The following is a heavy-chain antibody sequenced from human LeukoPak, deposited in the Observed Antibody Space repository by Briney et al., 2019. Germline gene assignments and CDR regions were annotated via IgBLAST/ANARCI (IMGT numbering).Heavy chain of an antibody. CDR2: ISSSGSNI. J-gene: IGHJ4*02. D-gene: IGHD1-26*01. CDR1: GFTFGAYS. CDR3: ARLASGSYPNYFDY. V-gene: IGHV3-48*01. Sequence: GGSLRLSCAASGFTFGAYSMNWVRQAPGKGLEWVSYISSSGSNIHYADSVKGRFTISRDTGKNSLYLQMNSLRAGDMAVYYCARLASGSYPNYFDYWGQGTLVTVSS.